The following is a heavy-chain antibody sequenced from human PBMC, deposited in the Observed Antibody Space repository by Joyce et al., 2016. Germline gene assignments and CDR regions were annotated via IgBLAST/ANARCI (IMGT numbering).Heavy chain of an antibody. CDR3: TTPYTGSRWAFAI. D-gene: IGHD1-26*01. V-gene: IGHV3-15*01. CDR1: GFTFNNAG. CDR2: IKTKTEGGTT. J-gene: IGHJ3*02. Sequence: EVQLVESGGGLVKPGGSLRLSCAASGFTFNNAGMSWVRQAPGKGLGWVGRIKTKTEGGTTDYAAPVKGRFTISRDDSENTLYLQMNSLRTEDTAVYYCTTPYTGSRWAFAIWGQGTMVTVSS.